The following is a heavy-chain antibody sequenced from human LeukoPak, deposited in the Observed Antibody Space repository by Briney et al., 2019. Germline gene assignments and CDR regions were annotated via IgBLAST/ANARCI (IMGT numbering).Heavy chain of an antibody. CDR1: GGSISSYY. CDR3: ARSLRDYYDSSGYYYFDY. CDR2: IYYSGST. D-gene: IGHD3-22*01. Sequence: PSETLSLTCTVSGGSISSYYWSWIRQPPGKGLEWIGYIYYSGSTNYNPSLKSRVTISVDTSKNQFSLKLSSVTAADTAVYYCARSLRDYYDSSGYYYFDYWGQGTLVTVSS. J-gene: IGHJ4*02. V-gene: IGHV4-59*01.